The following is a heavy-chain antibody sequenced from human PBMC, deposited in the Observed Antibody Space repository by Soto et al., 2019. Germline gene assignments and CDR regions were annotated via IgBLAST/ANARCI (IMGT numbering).Heavy chain of an antibody. Sequence: TLSLTCTVSRGSISSGTNYWAWIRQPPGKGLEWIANIYYSGSTFYHPSLKSRVTISLDTSKNQFSLKLRSVTAADTAVYYCARHEAAWSLDSWGHGTPVTGSP. CDR3: ARHEAAWSLDS. D-gene: IGHD6-25*01. CDR2: IYYSGST. V-gene: IGHV4-39*01. J-gene: IGHJ5*01. CDR1: RGSISSGTNY.